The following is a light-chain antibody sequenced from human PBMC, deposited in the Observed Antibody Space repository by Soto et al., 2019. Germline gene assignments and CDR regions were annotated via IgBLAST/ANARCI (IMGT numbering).Light chain of an antibody. CDR1: QSISSW. Sequence: DIQMTQSPPTQSASVGDRVTITCRASQSISSWLAWYQQKPGKAPKLLIYKASSLESGVPSRFSGSGSGTEFTLTISSLQPDDFATYYCQQYNSYSPKTFGQRTKVDIK. CDR3: QQYNSYSPKT. V-gene: IGKV1-5*03. J-gene: IGKJ1*01. CDR2: KAS.